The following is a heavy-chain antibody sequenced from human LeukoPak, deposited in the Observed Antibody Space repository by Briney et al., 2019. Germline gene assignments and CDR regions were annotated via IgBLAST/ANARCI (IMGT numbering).Heavy chain of an antibody. CDR3: ARDPGQQWFDFFDY. D-gene: IGHD6-19*01. CDR2: INSDGRST. J-gene: IGHJ4*02. CDR1: GFTFSSYW. Sequence: GGSLRLSCAASGFTFSSYWMHWVRQAQGKGVGWVSRINSDGRSTNYEESVKGGVTIYRENEKKRLYLQMSSLRDEDTAVYYCARDPGQQWFDFFDYWGQGTLVTVSS. V-gene: IGHV3-74*01.